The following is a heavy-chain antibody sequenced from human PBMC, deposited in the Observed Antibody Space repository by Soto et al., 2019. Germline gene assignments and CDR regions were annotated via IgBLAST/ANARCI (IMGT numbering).Heavy chain of an antibody. D-gene: IGHD2-2*01. CDR1: GGSSSGYD. J-gene: IGHJ5*02. Sequence: TSETLSLTCTVSGGSSSGYDGSWIRQPPGKGLEWIGYIYYSGSTNYNPSLKSRVTISVDTSKNQFSLKLSSVTAADTAVYYCAREGYCSSTSCYQYNWFDPWGQGTLVTVSS. V-gene: IGHV4-59*01. CDR3: AREGYCSSTSCYQYNWFDP. CDR2: IYYSGST.